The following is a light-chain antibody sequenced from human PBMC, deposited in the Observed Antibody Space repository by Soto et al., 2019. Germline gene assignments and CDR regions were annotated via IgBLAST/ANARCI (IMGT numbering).Light chain of an antibody. Sequence: QSALTQPPFASGSPGQSVTISCTGTSSDVGYYNYVSWYQQHPGRAPKLMIYEVSERPSGVPARFSASKSGNTAYLTVSGLQAEDEAEYYCSSVAGGHFVFGTGTKLTVL. CDR1: SSDVGYYNY. V-gene: IGLV2-8*01. CDR2: EVS. J-gene: IGLJ1*01. CDR3: SSVAGGHFV.